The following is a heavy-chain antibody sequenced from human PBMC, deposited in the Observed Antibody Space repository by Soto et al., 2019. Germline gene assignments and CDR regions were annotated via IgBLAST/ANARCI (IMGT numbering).Heavy chain of an antibody. CDR2: ISGSGGST. CDR3: TKEPDMITFGGVIVIPGPFDY. Sequence: EVQLLESGGGLVQPGGSLRLSCAASGFTFSSYAMSWVRQAPGKGLEWVSAISGSGGSTYYADSVKGRFTISRDNSKNTVYQQMNSKRAEETAVYYCTKEPDMITFGGVIVIPGPFDYWGQGTLVTVSS. CDR1: GFTFSSYA. D-gene: IGHD3-16*02. V-gene: IGHV3-23*01. J-gene: IGHJ4*02.